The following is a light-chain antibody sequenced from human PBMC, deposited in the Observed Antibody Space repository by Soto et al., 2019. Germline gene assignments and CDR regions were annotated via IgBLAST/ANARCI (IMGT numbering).Light chain of an antibody. J-gene: IGLJ1*01. CDR2: DVS. V-gene: IGLV2-14*03. CDR1: SSDVGGYNY. CDR3: SSYTSRITYV. Sequence: QSVLTQPASVSGSPGQSITISCTGTSSDVGGYNYVSWYQQHPGKAPKLMIYDVSNRPSGVSYRFSGSKSGNTASLTISGLQAEDEADYYCSSYTSRITYVFGTGTKLTVL.